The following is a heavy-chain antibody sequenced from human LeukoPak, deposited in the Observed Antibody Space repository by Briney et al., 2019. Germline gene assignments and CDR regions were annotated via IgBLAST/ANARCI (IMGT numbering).Heavy chain of an antibody. Sequence: GGSLRLSCTASEFSISHYAMSWVRQAPGKGLEWVSADTSSTTSTYYASSVRGRFTISRYNSMNTLYLQMNSLRADDTAVYYCSKAPLGACAGAVCYYLDVWGKGTTVIVSS. CDR2: DTSSTTST. V-gene: IGHV3-23*01. D-gene: IGHD2-8*02. CDR1: EFSISHYA. J-gene: IGHJ6*03. CDR3: SKAPLGACAGAVCYYLDV.